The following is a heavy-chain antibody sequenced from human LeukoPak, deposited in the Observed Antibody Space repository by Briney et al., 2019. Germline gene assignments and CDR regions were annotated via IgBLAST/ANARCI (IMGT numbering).Heavy chain of an antibody. Sequence: PGGSLRLSCAASGFTVSSDYMGWVRQAPEKGLEWVSLISSDGSTYYADSLKGRFTISRDNSKNTLYLQMNSLRAEDTAVYYCGRVGDGYNDNYWGQGTLVTVSS. CDR3: GRVGDGYNDNY. CDR2: ISSDGST. D-gene: IGHD5-24*01. CDR1: GFTVSSDY. V-gene: IGHV3-66*01. J-gene: IGHJ4*02.